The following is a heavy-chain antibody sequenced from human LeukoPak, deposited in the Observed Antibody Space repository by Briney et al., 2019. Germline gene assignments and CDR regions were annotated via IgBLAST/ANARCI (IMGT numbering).Heavy chain of an antibody. CDR3: AREVMDKLRFDY. D-gene: IGHD2-2*03. CDR2: INPSGGDT. CDR1: GYTFTSYY. Sequence: GASVKVSCKASGYTFTSYYMHWVRQAHGQGLEWMGIINPSGGDTSYAQKFQGRLTMTRDTSTNTVYMELTSLRSEGTAVYYCAREVMDKLRFDYWGQGTLVTVSS. J-gene: IGHJ4*02. V-gene: IGHV1-46*01.